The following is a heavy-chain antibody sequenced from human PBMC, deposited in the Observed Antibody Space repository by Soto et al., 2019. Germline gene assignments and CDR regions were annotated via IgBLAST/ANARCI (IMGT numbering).Heavy chain of an antibody. D-gene: IGHD6-19*01. J-gene: IGHJ6*02. CDR1: GYTFTGYY. V-gene: IGHV1-2*02. CDR3: ARDQSSGWHVPPLYYYGMDV. CDR2: INPNSGGT. Sequence: ASVKVSCKASGYTFTGYYMHWVRQAPGQGLEWMGWINPNSGGTNYAQKFQGRVTMTRDTSISTAYMELSRLRSDDTAVYYCARDQSSGWHVPPLYYYGMDVWGQGTTVTVS.